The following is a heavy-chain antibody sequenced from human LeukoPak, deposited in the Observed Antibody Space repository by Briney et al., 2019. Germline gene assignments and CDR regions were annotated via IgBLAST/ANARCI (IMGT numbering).Heavy chain of an antibody. CDR2: IRYDGSTK. J-gene: IGHJ4*02. CDR1: GFTFSSYD. V-gene: IGHV3-30*02. Sequence: PGGSLRLSCAASGFTFSSYDMHWVRQAPGKGLEWVAFIRYDGSTKYYADSVKGRFTISRDNSKNTLYLQMNSLRAEDTAVFYCAKDFRASRPLFDYWGRGTLVTVSS. CDR3: AKDFRASRPLFDY.